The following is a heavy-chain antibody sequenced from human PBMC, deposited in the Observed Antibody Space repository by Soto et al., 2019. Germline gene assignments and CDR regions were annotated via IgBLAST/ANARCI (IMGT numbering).Heavy chain of an antibody. CDR2: ISSSGGSGGST. CDR1: GFTFSSYA. Sequence: LSLSCAASGFTFSSYAMNWVRQAPGKGLEWVSDISSSGGSGGSTHYAESVKGRFTISRDNSKNTLYLQMNSLRAEDTAVYYCAKDWRMDVWGQGTTVTFSS. J-gene: IGHJ6*02. CDR3: AKDWRMDV. V-gene: IGHV3-23*01.